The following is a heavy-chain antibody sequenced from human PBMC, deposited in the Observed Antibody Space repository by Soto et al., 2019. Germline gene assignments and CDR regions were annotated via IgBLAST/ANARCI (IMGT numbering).Heavy chain of an antibody. J-gene: IGHJ4*02. V-gene: IGHV3-21*01. D-gene: IGHD4-17*01. CDR1: GFTFSSYS. CDR2: ISSSSSYI. CDR3: ARVLYGDPEGYYFDY. Sequence: EVQLVESGGGLVKPGGSLRLSCAASGFTFSSYSMNWVRQAPGKGLEWVSSISSSSSYIYYADSVKGRFTISRDNAKNSRYLQMNSLRAEDTAVYYCARVLYGDPEGYYFDYWAREPWSPSPQ.